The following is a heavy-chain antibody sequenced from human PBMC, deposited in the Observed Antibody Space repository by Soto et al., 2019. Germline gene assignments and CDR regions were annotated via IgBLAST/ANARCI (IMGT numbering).Heavy chain of an antibody. CDR2: ISTYNGNT. CDR1: GYTFTSSG. CDR3: ARSRVTTGKGCDY. J-gene: IGHJ4*02. D-gene: IGHD4-4*01. V-gene: IGHV1-18*01. Sequence: ASVEVSCKASGYTFTSSGISWVRQAPGQGLEWMGWISTYNGNTNYAQKLQGRVTMTTDTSTSTAYMELRSLRSDDTAVYYCARSRVTTGKGCDYCGQGTLVTVSA.